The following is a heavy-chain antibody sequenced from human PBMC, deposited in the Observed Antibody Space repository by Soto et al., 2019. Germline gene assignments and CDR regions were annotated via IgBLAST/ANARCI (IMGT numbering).Heavy chain of an antibody. Sequence: QVQLQESGPGLVKPSQTLSLTCTVSGGSISSGGYYWSWIRQHPGKGLEWIGYIYYSGSTYYNPSLKSRVTISVDTSNNQGSLKLSSVTAADTAVYYFARERSSGYFYFDYWGRGTLVTVSS. V-gene: IGHV4-31*03. CDR2: IYYSGST. J-gene: IGHJ4*02. CDR1: GGSISSGGYY. D-gene: IGHD3-22*01. CDR3: ARERSSGYFYFDY.